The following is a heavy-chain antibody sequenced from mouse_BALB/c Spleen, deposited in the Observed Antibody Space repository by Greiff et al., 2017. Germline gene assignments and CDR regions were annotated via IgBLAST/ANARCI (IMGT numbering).Heavy chain of an antibody. V-gene: IGHV2-9*02. D-gene: IGHD1-1*01. CDR2: IWAGGST. CDR1: GFSLTSYG. CDR3: ARGPLHYYGSSDFAY. Sequence: QVQLKQSGPGLVAPSQSLSITCTVSGFSLTSYGVHWVRQPPGKGLEWLGVIWAGGSTNYNSALMSRLSISKDNSKSQVFLKMNSLQTDDTAMYYCARGPLHYYGSSDFAYWGQGTLVTVSA. J-gene: IGHJ3*01.